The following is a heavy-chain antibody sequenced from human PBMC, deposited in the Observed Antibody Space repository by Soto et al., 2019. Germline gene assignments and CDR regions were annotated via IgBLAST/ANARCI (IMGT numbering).Heavy chain of an antibody. V-gene: IGHV3-33*01. D-gene: IGHD3-10*01. CDR1: GFTFNSYG. Sequence: HVQLVESGGGVVQPGRSLRLSCAASGFTFNSYGMHWVRQAPGKGLEWVAVIWHDGSSKYYAESVKGRFTISRDNSKNTPYLQMNSLRAEDTAVYYCARDGYYGSGSSFLYWGQGTLVTVSS. CDR2: IWHDGSSK. J-gene: IGHJ4*02. CDR3: ARDGYYGSGSSFLY.